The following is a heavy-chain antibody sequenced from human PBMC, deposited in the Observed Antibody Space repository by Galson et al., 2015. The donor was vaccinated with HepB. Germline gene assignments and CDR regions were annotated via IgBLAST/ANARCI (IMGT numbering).Heavy chain of an antibody. CDR1: GYTFTSYA. CDR3: ARAGTYCSGGSCYSGWFDP. Sequence: SVKVSCKASGYTFTSYAMHWVRQAPGQRLEWMGWINAGNGNTKYSQKFQGRVTITRDTSASTAYMELSSLRSEDTAVYYCARAGTYCSGGSCYSGWFDPWGQGTLVTVSS. CDR2: INAGNGNT. D-gene: IGHD2-15*01. V-gene: IGHV1-3*01. J-gene: IGHJ5*02.